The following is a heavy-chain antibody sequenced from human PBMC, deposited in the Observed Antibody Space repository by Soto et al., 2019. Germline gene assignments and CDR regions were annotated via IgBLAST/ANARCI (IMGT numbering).Heavy chain of an antibody. D-gene: IGHD5-12*01. Sequence: GGSLRLSCAASGFTFSSYAMSWVRQAPGKGLEWVSGVSGSGGRTDHADSVKGRFTISRDNSKNTLYLQMNSLRAEDTAVYYRAKDLYEVAPYYFDFWGQGTLVTVSS. CDR1: GFTFSSYA. J-gene: IGHJ4*02. V-gene: IGHV3-23*01. CDR2: VSGSGGRT. CDR3: AKDLYEVAPYYFDF.